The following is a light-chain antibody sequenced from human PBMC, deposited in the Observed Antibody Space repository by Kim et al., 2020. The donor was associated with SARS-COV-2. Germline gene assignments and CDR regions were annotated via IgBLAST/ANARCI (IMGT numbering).Light chain of an antibody. CDR3: CSYAGSYTYYV. CDR2: DVS. CDR1: SSDVGGYNY. V-gene: IGLV2-11*01. J-gene: IGLJ1*01. Sequence: QSVTISCTGTSSDVGGYNYVSWYQQHTGKAPKLMIYDVSKRPSGVPDRFSGSKSGNTASLTISGLQAEDEADYYCCSYAGSYTYYVFGTGTKVTVL.